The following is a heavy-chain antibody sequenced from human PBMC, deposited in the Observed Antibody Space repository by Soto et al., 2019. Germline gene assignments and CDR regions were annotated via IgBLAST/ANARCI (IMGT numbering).Heavy chain of an antibody. Sequence: SETLSLTCTVSGDSIISSDFYWGWVRQPPGKGLEWIGSIFYLGSSYYNPSLKSRVTMSVDTSKNQFSLRLRSVTAADTALYFCARHSLAIRKNNWFDPWGQGIMVTVSS. CDR1: GDSIISSDFY. CDR3: ARHSLAIRKNNWFDP. J-gene: IGHJ5*02. V-gene: IGHV4-39*01. CDR2: IFYLGSS. D-gene: IGHD3-3*02.